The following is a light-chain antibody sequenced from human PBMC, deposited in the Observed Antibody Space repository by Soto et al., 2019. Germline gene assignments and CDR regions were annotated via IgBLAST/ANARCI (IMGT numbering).Light chain of an antibody. CDR2: DAS. CDR1: QTVRSNY. Sequence: EFVLTQSPGTLSLSPGERATLSCRASQTVRSNYLAWYQQKPGQAPRLLIYDASSRATGIPDRFSGGGSGTDFTLTISRLEPEDFAVYYCQQFSSYPITFGGGTKVDIK. J-gene: IGKJ4*01. CDR3: QQFSSYPIT. V-gene: IGKV3-20*01.